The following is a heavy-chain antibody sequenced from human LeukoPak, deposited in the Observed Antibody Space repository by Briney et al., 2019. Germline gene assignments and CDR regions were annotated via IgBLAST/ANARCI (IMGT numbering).Heavy chain of an antibody. J-gene: IGHJ4*02. CDR2: IYNSGST. Sequence: PSETLSLTCTVSGVSISSYYWSWIRQPPGKGLEWIAYIYNSGSTKHNPSLKSRVTISVDMSQNQLSLTMSSVTAADTAVYYCARHRTDGTDFLDYWGQGTLVTVSS. CDR3: ARHRTDGTDFLDY. CDR1: GVSISSYY. D-gene: IGHD3/OR15-3a*01. V-gene: IGHV4-59*08.